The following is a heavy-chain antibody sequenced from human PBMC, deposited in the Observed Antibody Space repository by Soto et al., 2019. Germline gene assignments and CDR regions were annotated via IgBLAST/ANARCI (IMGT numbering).Heavy chain of an antibody. CDR2: IYPGDSDT. Sequence: PGESLKISCKGSGYSFTSYWIGWVRQMPWKGLEWMGIIYPGDSDTRYSPSFQGQVTISADKSISTAYLQWSSLKASGTAMYYCARLQPTVTTYNWFDPWAQGTLVTVSS. J-gene: IGHJ5*02. V-gene: IGHV5-51*01. CDR1: GYSFTSYW. CDR3: ARLQPTVTTYNWFDP. D-gene: IGHD4-17*01.